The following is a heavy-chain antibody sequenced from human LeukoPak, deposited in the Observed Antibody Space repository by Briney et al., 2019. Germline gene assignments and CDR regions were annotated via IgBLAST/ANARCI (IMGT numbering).Heavy chain of an antibody. CDR2: MNPNSGNT. V-gene: IGHV1-8*01. CDR3: ARVGLQYYYYYYMDV. J-gene: IGHJ6*03. CDR1: GYTFTSYD. Sequence: GVSVKVSCKASGYTFTSYDINWVRQATGQGLEWMGWMNPNSGNTGYAQKFQGRVTMTRNTSISTAYMELSSLRSEDTAVYYCARVGLQYYYYYYMDVWGKGTTVTVSS.